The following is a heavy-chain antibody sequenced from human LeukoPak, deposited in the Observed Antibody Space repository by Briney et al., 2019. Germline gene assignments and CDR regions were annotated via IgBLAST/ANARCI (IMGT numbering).Heavy chain of an antibody. Sequence: GGSLRLSCAASGFTFSSYWMHWVRQAPGKGLVWVSRINSDGSSTSYADSVKGRFTISRDNAKNTLCLQINSLRAEDTAVYYCARVELQWFEKFPNQYYFDYWGQGTLVTVSS. CDR1: GFTFSSYW. D-gene: IGHD3-10*01. V-gene: IGHV3-74*01. J-gene: IGHJ4*02. CDR3: ARVELQWFEKFPNQYYFDY. CDR2: INSDGSST.